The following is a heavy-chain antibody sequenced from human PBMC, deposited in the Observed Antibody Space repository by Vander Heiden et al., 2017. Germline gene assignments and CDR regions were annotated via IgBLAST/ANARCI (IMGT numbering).Heavy chain of an antibody. D-gene: IGHD3-22*01. Sequence: EVQLVDSGGGLVQPGGSRRLACAASGLTVSSYDVHWVRQATGKGLEWVSAIGTAGDTYYPGSVKGRFTISRENAKNSLYLQMNSLRAGDTAVYYCARGSRYYDSSGYPHDAFDIWGQGTMVTVSS. J-gene: IGHJ3*02. V-gene: IGHV3-13*01. CDR3: ARGSRYYDSSGYPHDAFDI. CDR1: GLTVSSYD. CDR2: IGTAGDT.